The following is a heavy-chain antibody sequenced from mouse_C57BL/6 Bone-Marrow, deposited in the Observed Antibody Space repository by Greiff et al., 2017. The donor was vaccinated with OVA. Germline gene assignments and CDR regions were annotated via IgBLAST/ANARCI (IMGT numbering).Heavy chain of an antibody. D-gene: IGHD1-1*01. J-gene: IGHJ1*03. CDR3: ARGYGSSYGYFDV. Sequence: EVQLQQSGPELVKPGASVKISCKASGYSFTGYYMNWVKQSPEKSLEWIGEINPSTGGTTYNQKFKAKATLTVDKSSSTAYMQLKSLTSEDSAVYYCARGYGSSYGYFDVWGTGTTVTVSS. CDR1: GYSFTGYY. CDR2: INPSTGGT. V-gene: IGHV1-42*01.